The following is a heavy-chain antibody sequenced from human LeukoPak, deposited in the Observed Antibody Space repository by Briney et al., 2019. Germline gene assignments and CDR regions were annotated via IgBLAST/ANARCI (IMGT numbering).Heavy chain of an antibody. V-gene: IGHV1-2*06. CDR3: ARDPSSRGRAFDI. D-gene: IGHD6-13*01. CDR1: GYTFTGYY. J-gene: IGHJ3*02. Sequence: ASVKVSCKASGYTFTGYYMHWVRQAPGQGLEWMGRINPNSGGTNYAQKFQGRVAMTRDTSISTAYMELGRLRSDGTAVYCCARDPSSRGRAFDIWGQGTMVTVSS. CDR2: INPNSGGT.